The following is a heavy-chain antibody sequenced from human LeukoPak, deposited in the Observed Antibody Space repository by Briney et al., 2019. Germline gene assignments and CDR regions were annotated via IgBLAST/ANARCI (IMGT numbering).Heavy chain of an antibody. CDR3: AKTIVIPIALGVFDY. J-gene: IGHJ4*02. D-gene: IGHD3-16*02. Sequence: GGSLRLSCTASGFTFSSSAMSWVRQAPGKGLEWVSTISDNGGSTYYADSVKGRFTISRDNSKNTLYLQMNSLRAEDTAIYYCAKTIVIPIALGVFDYWGQGTLVTVSS. V-gene: IGHV3-23*01. CDR2: ISDNGGST. CDR1: GFTFSSSA.